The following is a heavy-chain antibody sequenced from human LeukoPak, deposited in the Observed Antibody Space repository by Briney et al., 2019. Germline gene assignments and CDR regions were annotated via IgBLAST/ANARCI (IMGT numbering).Heavy chain of an antibody. CDR1: GFTFSSYG. V-gene: IGHV3-30*18. CDR2: ISYDGSNK. Sequence: PGGSLRLPCAASGFTFSSYGMHWVRQAPGKGLEWVAVISYDGSNKYYADSVKGRFTISRDNSKNTLYLQMNSLRAEDTAVYYCAKEGGYGSGFDYWGQGTLVTVSS. J-gene: IGHJ4*02. D-gene: IGHD3-10*01. CDR3: AKEGGYGSGFDY.